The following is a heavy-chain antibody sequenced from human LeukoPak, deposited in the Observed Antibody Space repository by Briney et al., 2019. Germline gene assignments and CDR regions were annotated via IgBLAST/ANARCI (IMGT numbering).Heavy chain of an antibody. D-gene: IGHD3-10*01. J-gene: IGHJ4*02. Sequence: SETLSLTCTVSGGSISSYYWSWIRQPPEKGLEWIGYIYYSGSTNYNPSLKSRVTISVDTSKNQFSLKLSSVTAADTAVYYCARGRHRGTYGTMYYFDYWGQGTLVTVSS. CDR3: ARGRHRGTYGTMYYFDY. V-gene: IGHV4-59*01. CDR1: GGSISSYY. CDR2: IYYSGST.